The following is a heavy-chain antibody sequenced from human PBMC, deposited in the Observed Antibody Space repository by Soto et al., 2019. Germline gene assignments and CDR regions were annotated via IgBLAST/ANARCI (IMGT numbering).Heavy chain of an antibody. D-gene: IGHD3-22*01. CDR3: ARKDYYDSSGYYSGAFDI. V-gene: IGHV1-69*01. CDR1: GGTFSSYA. Sequence: KVAFKASGGTFSSYAISWVRQAPGQGLEWMGGIIPIFGTANYAQKFQGRVTITADESTSTAYMELSSLRSEDTAVYYCARKDYYDSSGYYSGAFDIWGQGTMVTVSS. J-gene: IGHJ3*02. CDR2: IIPIFGTA.